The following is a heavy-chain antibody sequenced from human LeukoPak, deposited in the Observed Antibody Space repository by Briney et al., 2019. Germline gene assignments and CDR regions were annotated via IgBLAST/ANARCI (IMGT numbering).Heavy chain of an antibody. D-gene: IGHD6-13*01. Sequence: GGSLRLSCAASGFTFSSYAMHWVRQAPGKGLEWVAVISYDGSNKYYADSVKGRFTISRDNSKNTLYLQMNSLRAEDTAVYYCARDSSSSWYFDYWSQGTLVTVSS. CDR2: ISYDGSNK. CDR1: GFTFSSYA. V-gene: IGHV3-30-3*01. CDR3: ARDSSSSWYFDY. J-gene: IGHJ4*02.